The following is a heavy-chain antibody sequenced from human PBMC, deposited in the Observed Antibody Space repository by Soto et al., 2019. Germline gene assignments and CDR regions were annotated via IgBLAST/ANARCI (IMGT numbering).Heavy chain of an antibody. V-gene: IGHV4-39*01. D-gene: IGHD2-21*02. Sequence: LSLTCIVSGESISSSSYYWGWIRQPPGKGLEWIGSIYYSGRTYYNPSFKSRVTISIDTSKNQFSLKLSSVTATDTAVYYCARQRTTVVTQAYFDHWGQGAMVTVSS. J-gene: IGHJ4*02. CDR3: ARQRTTVVTQAYFDH. CDR1: GESISSSSYY. CDR2: IYYSGRT.